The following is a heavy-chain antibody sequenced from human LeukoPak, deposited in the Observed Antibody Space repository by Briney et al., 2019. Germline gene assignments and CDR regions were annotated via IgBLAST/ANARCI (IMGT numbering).Heavy chain of an antibody. CDR2: IHTSGST. J-gene: IGHJ3*02. CDR1: GGSISSYY. Sequence: PSETLSLTCTVSGGSISSYYWSWIRRPAGKGLEWIGRIHTSGSTNYNPSLKSRVTISLDTSRNQFSLKLNSVTAADTAVYYCAKSNGYGLVDIWGQGTMVTVSS. CDR3: AKSNGYGLVDI. V-gene: IGHV4-4*07. D-gene: IGHD3-10*01.